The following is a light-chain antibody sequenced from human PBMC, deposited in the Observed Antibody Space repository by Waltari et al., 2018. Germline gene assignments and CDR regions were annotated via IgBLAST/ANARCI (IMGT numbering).Light chain of an antibody. CDR1: NIGSYS. J-gene: IGLJ1*01. V-gene: IGLV3-21*04. CDR3: QVWHPDIDPGV. CDR2: YDS. Sequence: SYVLTQPPSVSVAPGETARITCGGDNIGSYSVHWYQQKPRQAPVLGIFYDSDRPSGIPARFSGSNSGNTATLTITSVEAGDEARYYCQVWHPDIDPGVFGTGTEVTVL.